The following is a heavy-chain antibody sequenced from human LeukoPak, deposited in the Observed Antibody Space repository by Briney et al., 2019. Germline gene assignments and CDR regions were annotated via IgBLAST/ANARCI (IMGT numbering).Heavy chain of an antibody. V-gene: IGHV3-74*01. CDR1: GFTFSSYW. J-gene: IGHJ3*02. CDR2: IYSDGSST. CDR3: ARADYYDSNGYYPSAFDI. D-gene: IGHD3-22*01. Sequence: PGGSLRLSCAASGFTFSSYWMSWVRQAPGKGLVWVSRIYSDGSSTSFADSVKGRFAISRDNSKNMLYLQMNSLRAEDTAVYYCARADYYDSNGYYPSAFDIWGQGTMVTVSS.